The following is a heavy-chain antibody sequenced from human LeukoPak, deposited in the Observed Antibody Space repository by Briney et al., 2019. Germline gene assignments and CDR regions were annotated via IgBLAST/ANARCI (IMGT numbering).Heavy chain of an antibody. D-gene: IGHD2-8*01. CDR2: INPSGGST. J-gene: IGHJ4*02. Sequence: GASVKVSCKASGYTFTSYYMHWVPQAPGQGLEWMGIINPSGGSTSYAQKFQGRVTMTRDMSTSTVYMELSSLRSEDTAVYYCARGDIVLMVYEGWGQGTLVTVSS. CDR1: GYTFTSYY. CDR3: ARGDIVLMVYEG. V-gene: IGHV1-46*01.